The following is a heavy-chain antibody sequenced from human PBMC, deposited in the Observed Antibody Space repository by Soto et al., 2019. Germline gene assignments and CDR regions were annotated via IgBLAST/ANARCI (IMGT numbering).Heavy chain of an antibody. CDR2: ISSSSSTI. V-gene: IGHV3-48*01. Sequence: GGSLRLSCAASGFTFSSYSMNWVRQAPGKGLEWVSYISSSSSTIYYADSVKGRFTISRDNAKNSLYLRMNSLRAGDTAVYYCARDSIAVAGTFDYWGQGTLVTVSS. D-gene: IGHD6-19*01. CDR1: GFTFSSYS. J-gene: IGHJ4*02. CDR3: ARDSIAVAGTFDY.